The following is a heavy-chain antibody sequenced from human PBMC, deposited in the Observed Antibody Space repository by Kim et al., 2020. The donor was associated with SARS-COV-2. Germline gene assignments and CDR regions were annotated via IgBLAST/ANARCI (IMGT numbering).Heavy chain of an antibody. Sequence: GSTKYYADSGKGRFTISRDNSQNTLYLQMNSLRAEDTAVYYCARVTPAFDYWGQGTLVTVSS. CDR2: GSTK. V-gene: IGHV3-30*01. J-gene: IGHJ4*02. CDR3: ARVTPAFDY.